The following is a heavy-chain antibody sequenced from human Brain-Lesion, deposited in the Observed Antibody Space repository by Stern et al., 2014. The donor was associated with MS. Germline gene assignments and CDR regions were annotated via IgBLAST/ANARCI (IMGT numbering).Heavy chain of an antibody. D-gene: IGHD2-8*02. J-gene: IGHJ4*02. CDR1: GDSISSYTHY. CDR2: VYYSGAP. V-gene: IGHV4-39*01. CDR3: AKHACTGAACPFDL. Sequence: QVQLQQSGPGLVKPSETLSLTCAVSGDSISSYTHYWAWIRQPPGKGLEWIGSVYYSGAPSYNPSLKSPVTISLDTSKNPFSLGLTSVTAADTAVYYCAKHACTGAACPFDLWGQGTLVTVSS.